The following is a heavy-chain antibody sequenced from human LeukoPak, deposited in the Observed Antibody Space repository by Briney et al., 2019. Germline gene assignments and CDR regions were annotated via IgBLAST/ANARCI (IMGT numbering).Heavy chain of an antibody. V-gene: IGHV4-30-4*01. Sequence: SETLSLTCTVSGGSISSGDYYWSWIRQPPGKGLEWIGYIYYSGSTHYNPSLKSRVTISVDTSKNQFSLKLSSVTAADTAVYYCARVYGDYVIGFDYWGQGTLVTVSS. CDR3: ARVYGDYVIGFDY. CDR2: IYYSGST. J-gene: IGHJ4*02. D-gene: IGHD4-17*01. CDR1: GGSISSGDYY.